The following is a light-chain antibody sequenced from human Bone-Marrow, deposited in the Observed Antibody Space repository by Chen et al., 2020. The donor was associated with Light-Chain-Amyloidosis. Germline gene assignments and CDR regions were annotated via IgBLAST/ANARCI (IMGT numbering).Light chain of an antibody. CDR1: QTISSNY. J-gene: IGKJ4*01. V-gene: IGKV3-20*01. Sequence: DIVLTQSPGTLSLSPGEGANLSCRASQTISSNYLTWYQQKFGQAPRLLIYGSSSRATGIPDRFTGSGSGTDFTLTINRLEPEDFEMYYCQQYGTSPLTFGGGTKVEIK. CDR3: QQYGTSPLT. CDR2: GSS.